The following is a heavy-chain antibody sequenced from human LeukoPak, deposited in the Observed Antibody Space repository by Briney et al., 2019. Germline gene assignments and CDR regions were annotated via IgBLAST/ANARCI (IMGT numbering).Heavy chain of an antibody. V-gene: IGHV1-69*06. CDR2: IIPIFGTA. Sequence: GASVKVSCKASGGTFSSYAISWVRQAPGQGLEWMGGIIPIFGTANYAQKFQGRVTITADKSTSTAYMELRSLRSDDTAVYYCARDRSPRQYYDTNDYHGGGAYWGQGTLVTVSS. J-gene: IGHJ4*02. D-gene: IGHD3-16*01. CDR3: ARDRSPRQYYDTNDYHGGGAY. CDR1: GGTFSSYA.